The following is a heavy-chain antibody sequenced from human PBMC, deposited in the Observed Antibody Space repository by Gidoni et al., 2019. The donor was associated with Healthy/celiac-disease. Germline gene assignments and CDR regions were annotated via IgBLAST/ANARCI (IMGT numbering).Heavy chain of an antibody. CDR1: CYRFTSYW. Sequence: EVQLVPSGAEVKKPGASLTISCKGSCYRFTSYWIGGVVQMPGKGLEWMGIIYPGDSDTRYSPSFQGQVTISADKSISTAYLQGSSLKASDTAMYYCARRYSSSWQFDYWGQGTLVTVSS. D-gene: IGHD6-13*01. J-gene: IGHJ4*02. V-gene: IGHV5-51*01. CDR3: ARRYSSSWQFDY. CDR2: IYPGDSDT.